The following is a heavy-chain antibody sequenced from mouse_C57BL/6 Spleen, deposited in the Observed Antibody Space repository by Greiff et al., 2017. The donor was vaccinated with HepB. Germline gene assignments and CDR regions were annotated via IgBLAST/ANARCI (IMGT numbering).Heavy chain of an antibody. D-gene: IGHD1-1*01. CDR3: ASSYYGSSPAWFAY. CDR2: INPYNGGT. V-gene: IGHV1-19*01. J-gene: IGHJ3*01. CDR1: GYTFTDYY. Sequence: EVKLLESGPVLVKPGASVKMSCKASGYTFTDYYMNWVKQSHGKSLEWIGVINPYNGGTSYNQKFKGKATLTVDKSSSTAYMELNSLTSEDSAVYYCASSYYGSSPAWFAYWGQGTLVTVSA.